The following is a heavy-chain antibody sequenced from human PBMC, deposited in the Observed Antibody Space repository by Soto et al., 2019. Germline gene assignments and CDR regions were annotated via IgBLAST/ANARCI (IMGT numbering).Heavy chain of an antibody. D-gene: IGHD4-17*01. V-gene: IGHV4-4*02. Sequence: QVQLQESGPGLVKPSGTLSLTCAVSGGSISSSNWWSWVRQPPGKGLEWIGEIYHSGSSNYHPARKMRVTISVDKYTTQFSPKMSSVTGADTAVYYCARVWTTVTNWFDPWGQGTLVTVSS. J-gene: IGHJ5*02. CDR2: IYHSGSS. CDR3: ARVWTTVTNWFDP. CDR1: GGSISSSNW.